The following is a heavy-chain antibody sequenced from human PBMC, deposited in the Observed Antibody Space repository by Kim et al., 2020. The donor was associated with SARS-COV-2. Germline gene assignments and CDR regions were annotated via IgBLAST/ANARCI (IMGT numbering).Heavy chain of an antibody. CDR3: AKDLVVVTANYYYGMDV. CDR1: GFTFSSYG. Sequence: GGSLRLSCAASGFTFSSYGMHWVRQAPGKGLEWVAVIWYDGSNKYYADSVKGRFTISRDNSKNTLYLQMNSLRAEDTAVYYCAKDLVVVTANYYYGMDVWGQGTTVTVSS. V-gene: IGHV3-33*06. CDR2: IWYDGSNK. J-gene: IGHJ6*02. D-gene: IGHD2-21*02.